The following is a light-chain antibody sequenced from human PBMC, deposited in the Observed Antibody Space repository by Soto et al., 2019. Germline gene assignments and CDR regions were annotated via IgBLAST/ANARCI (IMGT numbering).Light chain of an antibody. V-gene: IGLV2-23*01. Sequence: QSALTQPASVSGSPGQSITISCTGTSSDVGSYNLVSWYQQHPGKAPKLMIYEGSKRPSGVSNRFSGSKSGNTASLTISGLQAEDEADYYCCSYAGSSTQVFGTGPKVTVL. CDR2: EGS. J-gene: IGLJ1*01. CDR3: CSYAGSSTQV. CDR1: SSDVGSYNL.